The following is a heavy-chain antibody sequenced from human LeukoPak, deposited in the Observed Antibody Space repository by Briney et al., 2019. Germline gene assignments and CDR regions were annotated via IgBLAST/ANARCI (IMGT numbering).Heavy chain of an antibody. D-gene: IGHD3-3*01. CDR3: ANGYYDFWSGYYRSVRYYYYYMDV. V-gene: IGHV1-69*13. CDR1: GGTFSSYA. J-gene: IGHJ6*03. Sequence: GASVKVSCKASGGTFSSYAISWVRQAPGQGLEWIGGIIPIFGTANYAQKFQGRVTITADESTSTAYMELSSLRSEDTAVYYCANGYYDFWSGYYRSVRYYYYYMDVWGKGTTVTVSS. CDR2: IIPIFGTA.